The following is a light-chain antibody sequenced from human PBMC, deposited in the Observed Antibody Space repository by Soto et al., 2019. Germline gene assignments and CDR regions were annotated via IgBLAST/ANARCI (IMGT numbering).Light chain of an antibody. J-gene: IGKJ3*01. Sequence: DIQMTQSPSSLSASVGDRVTITCRASQSIVTYLNWYLQKPGKAPKLLIYAASNLQTGVPSRFSGSGSGTDFTLTISRLQPEDFATYFCQQSYTTPFTFGHGTKVDIK. CDR3: QQSYTTPFT. CDR2: AAS. V-gene: IGKV1-39*01. CDR1: QSIVTY.